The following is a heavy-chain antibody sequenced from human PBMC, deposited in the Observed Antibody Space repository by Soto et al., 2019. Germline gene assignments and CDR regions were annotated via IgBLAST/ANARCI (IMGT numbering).Heavy chain of an antibody. Sequence: EVQLVESGGGLVKPGGSLRLSCAASGFTFSNAWMSWVRQAPGKGLEWVGRIKSKTDGGTTDYAAPVKGRFTISRDDSKNTLYLQMNSLKTEDTAVYYCARDRREGQQLYYYYYYGMDVWGQGTTVTVSS. CDR2: IKSKTDGGTT. V-gene: IGHV3-15*01. CDR3: ARDRREGQQLYYYYYYGMDV. D-gene: IGHD6-13*01. CDR1: GFTFSNAW. J-gene: IGHJ6*02.